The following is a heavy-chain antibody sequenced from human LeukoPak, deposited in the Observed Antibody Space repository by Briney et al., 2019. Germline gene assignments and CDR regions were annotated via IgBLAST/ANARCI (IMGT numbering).Heavy chain of an antibody. V-gene: IGHV3-21*01. CDR1: GFTFSSYS. CDR2: ISSSSSYI. Sequence: GGSLRLSCAASGFTFSSYSMNWVRQAPGKGLEWVSSISSSSSYIYYADSVKGRFTISRDNAKSSLYLQMNSLRAEDTAVYYCARDYPSYYYYYMDVWGKGTTVTISS. CDR3: ARDYPSYYYYYMDV. J-gene: IGHJ6*03.